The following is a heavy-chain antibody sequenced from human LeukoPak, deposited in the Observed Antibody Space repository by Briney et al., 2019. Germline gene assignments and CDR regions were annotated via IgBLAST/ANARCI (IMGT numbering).Heavy chain of an antibody. V-gene: IGHV4-4*07. CDR2: IYTSGST. D-gene: IGHD1-26*01. CDR1: GVSISIDY. J-gene: IGHJ6*03. Sequence: SETPSLTCTVSGVSISIDYRSWIRQSAGKGLEWIWRIYTSGSTNYNPSLTGRVTISVDKSKNQFSLKLSSVTAADTAVYYCAIRGGYSTRGPYYMDVWGKGTTFTVSS. CDR3: AIRGGYSTRGPYYMDV.